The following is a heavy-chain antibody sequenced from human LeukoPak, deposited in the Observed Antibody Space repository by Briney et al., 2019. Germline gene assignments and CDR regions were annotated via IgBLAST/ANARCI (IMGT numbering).Heavy chain of an antibody. CDR1: GGSFSGYY. Sequence: PSETLSLTCAVYGGSFSGYYWSWIRQPPGKGLEWIGEINHSGSTNYNPSLKSRVTISVDTSKNQFSLKLSSVTAADTAVYYCARASDSSGYYSGMDVWGQGTTVTVSS. J-gene: IGHJ6*02. CDR3: ARASDSSGYYSGMDV. CDR2: INHSGST. D-gene: IGHD3-22*01. V-gene: IGHV4-34*01.